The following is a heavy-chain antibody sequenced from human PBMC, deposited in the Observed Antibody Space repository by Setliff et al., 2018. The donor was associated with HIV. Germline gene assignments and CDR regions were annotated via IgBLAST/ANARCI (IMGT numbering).Heavy chain of an antibody. J-gene: IGHJ3*02. CDR3: ARFYDSGASYSDDAFDI. CDR1: GYAFASYG. V-gene: IGHV7-4-1*02. CDR2: INTHSGNP. D-gene: IGHD3-22*01. Sequence: GASVKVSCKASGYAFASYGLNWVRQAPGQGLEWMGWINTHSGNPTYAQAFTGRFVFSVDTSVSTAYLQISSLRAEDTAVYYCARFYDSGASYSDDAFDILGQGTMVTVSS.